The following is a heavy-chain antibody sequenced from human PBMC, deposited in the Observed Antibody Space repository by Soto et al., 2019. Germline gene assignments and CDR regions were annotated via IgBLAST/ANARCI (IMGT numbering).Heavy chain of an antibody. Sequence: QVQLVESGGGVVQPGRSLRLSCAASGFTFSSYGMHWVRQAPGKGLEWVAVIWYDGSNKYYADSVKGRCTISRDNSKNTLYLQMNSLRAEDTAVYYCARELGIAAAGTAPYYYYYYYMDVWGKGTTVTVSS. D-gene: IGHD6-13*01. CDR2: IWYDGSNK. CDR3: ARELGIAAAGTAPYYYYYYYMDV. V-gene: IGHV3-33*01. CDR1: GFTFSSYG. J-gene: IGHJ6*03.